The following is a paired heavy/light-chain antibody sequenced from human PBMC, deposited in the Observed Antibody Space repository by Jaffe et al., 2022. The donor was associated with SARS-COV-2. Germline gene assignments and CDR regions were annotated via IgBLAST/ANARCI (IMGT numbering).Heavy chain of an antibody. CDR1: GDSISGYY. CDR2: FTYTGTT. V-gene: IGHV4-59*01. D-gene: IGHD6-6*01. Sequence: QVQLQESGPGLVRPWETLSLRCTVSGDSISGYYWSWIRQPPGKGLEWIGCFTYTGTTYSNPSLGSRVTISVDTSKSQLSLKLTSLTAADTAVYYCARGNASSFGSLDYWGQGTLVTVSS. J-gene: IGHJ4*02. CDR3: ARGNASSFGSLDY.
Light chain of an antibody. Sequence: DIVMTQSPDSLAVSLGERATINCKSSQSVLYSYNSKNYLAWYQQKPGQPPKLLIYWASTRESGVPDRFSGSGSGTDFTLTISSLQAEDVAVYYCQQYYNTAWTFGQGTKVEIK. J-gene: IGKJ1*01. CDR3: QQYYNTAWT. V-gene: IGKV4-1*01. CDR1: QSVLYSYNSKNY. CDR2: WAS.